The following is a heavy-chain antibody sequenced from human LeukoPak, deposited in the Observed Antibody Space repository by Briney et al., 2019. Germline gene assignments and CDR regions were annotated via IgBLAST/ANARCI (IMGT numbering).Heavy chain of an antibody. CDR3: ARVARPLNYNILTGYYDSTYNWFDP. D-gene: IGHD3-9*01. J-gene: IGHJ5*02. CDR1: GYTFTSYG. Sequence: ASVKVSCKASGYTFTSYGISWVRQAPGQGLEWMGWISAYNGNTNYAQKLQGRVTMTTDTSTSTAYMELRSLRSDDTAVYYCARVARPLNYNILTGYYDSTYNWFDPWGQGTLVTVSS. CDR2: ISAYNGNT. V-gene: IGHV1-18*01.